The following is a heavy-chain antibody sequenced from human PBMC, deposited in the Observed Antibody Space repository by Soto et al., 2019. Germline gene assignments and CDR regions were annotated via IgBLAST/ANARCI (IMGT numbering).Heavy chain of an antibody. D-gene: IGHD6-19*01. Sequence: QVQLLQSGAEVKKPGSSVRVSCEASGGSFRTYSISWVRQAPGQGLEWMGEIIRIFGTVNYAQKFEGWVTLAGDETMSTVYMDVRSLSSEVTAVYYCAKGAVAGTPTSYYYYGVDVWGQGTTVTVSS. CDR3: AKGAVAGTPTSYYYYGVDV. J-gene: IGHJ6*02. V-gene: IGHV1-69*12. CDR1: GGSFRTYS. CDR2: IIRIFGTV.